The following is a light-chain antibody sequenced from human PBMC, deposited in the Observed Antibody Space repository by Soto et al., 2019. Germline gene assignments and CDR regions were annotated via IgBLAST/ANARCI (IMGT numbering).Light chain of an antibody. CDR3: QSYDSSLSGYV. Sequence: QSVLTQPPSVSGAPGQRVTISCTGSNSNIGAGYDVHWYQLLPGTAPKLLIYGNSNQPSGVPDRFSGSKSGTSASLAITGLQAEDEADYYCQSYDSSLSGYVFGTGTKLTVL. V-gene: IGLV1-40*01. CDR1: NSNIGAGYD. CDR2: GNS. J-gene: IGLJ1*01.